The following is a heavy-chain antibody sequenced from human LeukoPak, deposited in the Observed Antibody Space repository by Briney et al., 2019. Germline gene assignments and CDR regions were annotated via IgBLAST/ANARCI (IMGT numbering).Heavy chain of an antibody. CDR1: GFTLRSYS. CDR2: INSDWNDI. V-gene: IGHV3-21*01. CDR3: ARDQPDY. J-gene: IGHJ4*02. Sequence: PGGPLRLSCAGSGFTLRSYSMNWVRQPPGRGGEWVSSINSDWNDIYYLDSVQGRATISRDRAKNSWDLRLKCLRAEDTAVYYWARDQPDYWGQGTLVPVSS.